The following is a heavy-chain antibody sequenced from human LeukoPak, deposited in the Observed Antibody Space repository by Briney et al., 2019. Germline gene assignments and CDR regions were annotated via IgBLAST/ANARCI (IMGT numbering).Heavy chain of an antibody. CDR3: ARSTGSGSYYKANDY. CDR2: IYSGGST. Sequence: PSGGSLRLSCAASGFTVSSNYMSWVRQAPGKGLERVSVIYSGGSTYYADSVKGRFTISRDNSKNTLYLQMNSLRAEDTAVYYCARSTGSGSYYKANDYWGQGTLVTVSS. D-gene: IGHD3-10*01. J-gene: IGHJ4*02. CDR1: GFTVSSNY. V-gene: IGHV3-66*01.